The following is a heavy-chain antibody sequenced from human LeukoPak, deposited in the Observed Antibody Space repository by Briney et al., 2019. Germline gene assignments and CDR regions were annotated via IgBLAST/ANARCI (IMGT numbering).Heavy chain of an antibody. CDR1: GFTFSSYT. CDR2: ISGSVGST. Sequence: GGSLRLSCAASGFTFSSYTMSWDRQAPGKGLEWVSAISGSVGSTYYADSVKGRFTISRENYNNTLYLHMDSLRAEDTAVYYCAKAPVWNYYYGLDVWGQGTTVTVSS. V-gene: IGHV3-23*01. CDR3: AKAPVWNYYYGLDV. J-gene: IGHJ6*02. D-gene: IGHD2-21*01.